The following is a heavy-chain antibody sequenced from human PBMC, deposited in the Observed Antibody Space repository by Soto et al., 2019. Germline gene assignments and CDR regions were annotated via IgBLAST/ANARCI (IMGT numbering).Heavy chain of an antibody. V-gene: IGHV1-69*06. CDR2: IIPIFGTA. D-gene: IGHD1-1*01. CDR3: ASRLEEDYYYYYRMDV. Sequence: ASVKVSCKASGGTFSSYAISWVRQAPGQGLEWMGGIIPIFGTANYAQKFQGRVTITADKSTSTAYMELSSLRSEDTAVYYCASRLEEDYYYYYRMDVWGQGTTVTVSS. CDR1: GGTFSSYA. J-gene: IGHJ6*02.